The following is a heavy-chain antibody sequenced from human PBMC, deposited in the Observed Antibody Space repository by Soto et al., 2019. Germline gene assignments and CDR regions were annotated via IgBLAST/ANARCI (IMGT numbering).Heavy chain of an antibody. CDR1: GFTFKNYG. D-gene: IGHD6-13*01. V-gene: IGHV3-33*01. CDR2: IWHDGNGY. CDR3: ARRQISPPTRGAASARGGMDV. Sequence: QVQLVESGGGVVQPGRSLRLSCAASGFTFKNYGMHWVRQAPGKGLEWVAVIWHDGNGYYYANSVKGRFTISRDNSKNTLYLQMSGLRVEDTAVYYCARRQISPPTRGAASARGGMDVWGQGTTVTVSS. J-gene: IGHJ6*02.